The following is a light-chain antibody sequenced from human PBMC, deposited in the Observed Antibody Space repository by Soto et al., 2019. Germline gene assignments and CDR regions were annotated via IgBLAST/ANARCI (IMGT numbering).Light chain of an antibody. CDR1: SSDVGGYNS. J-gene: IGLJ2*01. CDR3: SPYAGSNPGLV. V-gene: IGLV2-8*01. Sequence: QSALTQPPSASGSPGQSVTISCTGTSSDVGGYNSVSWCQQYPGKAPKLMIYEVSKRPSGVPDRFSGSKSGYTASLTVSGLQAEVEADYYCSPYAGSNPGLVFGGGTNVTVL. CDR2: EVS.